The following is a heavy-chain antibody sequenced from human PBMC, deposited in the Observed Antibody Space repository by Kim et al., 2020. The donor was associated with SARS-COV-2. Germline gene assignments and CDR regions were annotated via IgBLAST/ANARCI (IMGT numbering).Heavy chain of an antibody. CDR3: TGHGSGSS. Sequence: GGSLRLSCTASGFTFSNNGMSWVRQPPGKGLEWVSDILAYETGTYYADSVKGRFSISRDNSKNTVYLQMNSLRGEDTAVYYCTGHGSGSSGGQGTLVTVS. D-gene: IGHD3-10*01. V-gene: IGHV3-23*01. CDR2: ILAYETGT. J-gene: IGHJ4*02. CDR1: GFTFSNNG.